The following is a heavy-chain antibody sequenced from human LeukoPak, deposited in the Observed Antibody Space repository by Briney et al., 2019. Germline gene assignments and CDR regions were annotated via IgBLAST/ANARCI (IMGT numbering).Heavy chain of an antibody. CDR3: ARYTIFGVVI. J-gene: IGHJ4*02. CDR1: GGTFSSYA. V-gene: IGHV1-69*05. Sequence: GASVKVSCKASGGTFSSYAISWVRQAPGQGLEWMGRIIPIFGTADYAQKFQGRVTMTRDTSTSTVYMELSSLRSEDTAVYYCARYTIFGVVIWGQGTLVTVSS. D-gene: IGHD3-3*01. CDR2: IIPIFGTA.